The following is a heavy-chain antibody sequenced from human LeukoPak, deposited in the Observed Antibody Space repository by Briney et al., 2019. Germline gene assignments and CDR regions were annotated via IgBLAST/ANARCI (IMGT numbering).Heavy chain of an antibody. V-gene: IGHV4-4*02. CDR2: IFHSGST. CDR1: GGSISSNNW. Sequence: PSGTLSLTCAVSGGSISSNNWWSWVRQPPGKGLEWIGEIFHSGSTNYNPSLKSRVTISVDTSKNQFSLKLSSVTAADTAVYYCARDSSSWYGGYFDYWGQGTLVTVSS. D-gene: IGHD6-13*01. J-gene: IGHJ4*02. CDR3: ARDSSSWYGGYFDY.